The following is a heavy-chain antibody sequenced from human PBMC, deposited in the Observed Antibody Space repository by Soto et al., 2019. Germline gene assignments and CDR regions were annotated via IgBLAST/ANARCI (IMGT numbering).Heavy chain of an antibody. D-gene: IGHD6-6*01. CDR1: GGSISSYY. J-gene: IGHJ4*02. Sequence: SETLSLTCTVSGGSISSYYWSWIRQPPGKGLEWIGYIYHSGSTNYNPSLKSRVTISVDTSKNQFSLKLSSVTAADTAVYYCARFVIAARCFDYWGQGTLVTVSS. V-gene: IGHV4-59*01. CDR2: IYHSGST. CDR3: ARFVIAARCFDY.